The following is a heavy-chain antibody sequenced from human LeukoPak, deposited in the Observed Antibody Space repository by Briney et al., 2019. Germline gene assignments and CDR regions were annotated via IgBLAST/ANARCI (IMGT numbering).Heavy chain of an antibody. V-gene: IGHV3-30*19. CDR2: ISYDGSNK. Sequence: PGRSLRLSCAASGFTFSSHDMRWVRQAPGKGLEWVAVISYDGSNKYYADSVKGRFTISRDNSKNTLYLQMNSLRAEDTAVYYCARDEGPFPQFYYDSREGGAFDIWGQGTMVTVSS. D-gene: IGHD3-22*01. J-gene: IGHJ3*02. CDR3: ARDEGPFPQFYYDSREGGAFDI. CDR1: GFTFSSHD.